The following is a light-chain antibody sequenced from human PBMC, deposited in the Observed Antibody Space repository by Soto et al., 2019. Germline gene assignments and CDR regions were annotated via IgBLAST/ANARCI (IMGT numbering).Light chain of an antibody. Sequence: QSVLTQPPSASGSPGQSVAISCTGTSSDVGGYNYVSWYQQPPGKAPKLMIYEVSNRPSGVPDRFSGSKSGNTASLTVSGLQDEDEADYYCSSYAGSNNYDFGTGTKVTV. V-gene: IGLV2-8*01. CDR3: SSYAGSNNYD. CDR1: SSDVGGYNY. CDR2: EVS. J-gene: IGLJ1*01.